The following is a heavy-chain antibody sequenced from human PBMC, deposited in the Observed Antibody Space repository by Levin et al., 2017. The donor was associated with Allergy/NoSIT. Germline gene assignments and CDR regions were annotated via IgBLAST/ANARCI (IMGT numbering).Heavy chain of an antibody. J-gene: IGHJ4*02. CDR1: GGSISSGGYY. D-gene: IGHD2-15*01. V-gene: IGHV4-31*03. Sequence: SETLSLTCTVSGGSISSGGYYWSWIRQHPGKGLEWIGYVYYSGSTYYNPSLKSRVTMSVDTSKNQFSLKLSSVTAADTAVYYCARDAAGSLSYFDYWGQGTLVTVSS. CDR2: VYYSGST. CDR3: ARDAAGSLSYFDY.